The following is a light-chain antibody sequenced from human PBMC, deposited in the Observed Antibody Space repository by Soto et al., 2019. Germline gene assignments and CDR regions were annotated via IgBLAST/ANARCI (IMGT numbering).Light chain of an antibody. CDR2: EVS. CDR1: SSDVGGYNY. V-gene: IGLV2-14*01. CDR3: SSYTSSSTLV. Sequence: QSALTQPASVSGSPGQSITISCIGTSSDVGGYNYVSWYQQHPGKAPKLMIYEVSNRPSGVSNRFSGSKSGNTASLAISGLQAEDEADYYSSSYTSSSTLVFGTGTQVTV. J-gene: IGLJ1*01.